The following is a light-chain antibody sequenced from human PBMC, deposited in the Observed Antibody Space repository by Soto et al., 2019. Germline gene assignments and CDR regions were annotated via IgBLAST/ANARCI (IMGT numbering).Light chain of an antibody. Sequence: EIVLTQSPATLSLSPGERATLSCRASQSVSSYLAWYQQKPGQAPRLLIYDASNRATGIPARFSGSGSGTDFTLTISGLEPEDFAVYYCQQRSNWPPNTFGQETRLEIK. CDR3: QQRSNWPPNT. V-gene: IGKV3-11*01. CDR1: QSVSSY. CDR2: DAS. J-gene: IGKJ5*01.